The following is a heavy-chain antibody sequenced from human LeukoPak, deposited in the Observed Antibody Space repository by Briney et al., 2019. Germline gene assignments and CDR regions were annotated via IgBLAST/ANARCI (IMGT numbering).Heavy chain of an antibody. CDR3: ARNDRGRPADH. J-gene: IGHJ4*02. CDR1: GGSISNSPYY. Sequence: SETLSLTCNVSGGSISNSPYYWGWIRQPPGKGLEWIGSMHHSGTTYHNPSLRSRVTISVDTSKNQFSLRLISVTAADTAVYYCARNDRGRPADHWGQGTLVTVSS. CDR2: MHHSGTT. V-gene: IGHV4-39*01. D-gene: IGHD1-26*01.